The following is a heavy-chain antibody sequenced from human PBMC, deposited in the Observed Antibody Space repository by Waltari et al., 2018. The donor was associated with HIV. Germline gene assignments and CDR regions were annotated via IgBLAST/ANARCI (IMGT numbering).Heavy chain of an antibody. CDR2: ISISITYI. CDR1: GFTFSSYS. D-gene: IGHD5-12*01. Sequence: EVQLVASGGGLVKPGGSLRRTCEASGFTFSSYSMNWVSQAQGKGLHCVSSISISITYIDYADSVKGRFTISRDNAKNSLYRQMNSLRAEDTAVYYCARGRDIVATWRYYFDYWCQGTLVTVSS. CDR3: ARGRDIVATWRYYFDY. V-gene: IGHV3-21*01. J-gene: IGHJ4*02.